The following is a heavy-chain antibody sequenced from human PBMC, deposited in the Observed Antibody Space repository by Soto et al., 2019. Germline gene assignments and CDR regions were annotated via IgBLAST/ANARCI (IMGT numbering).Heavy chain of an antibody. V-gene: IGHV2-5*02. D-gene: IGHD2-8*02. Sequence: QITLKESGPTLVKPTQTLTLTCTFSGFSLPTDRVGVGWIRQPPGKALEWLAVIYWDDTKTYRPSLKSRLTTPNATPTTPVALTITPLDPVDTATYYSAPASGGTSLYWGQGTLVTLS. J-gene: IGHJ4*02. CDR1: GFSLPTDRVG. CDR2: IYWDDTK. CDR3: APASGGTSLY.